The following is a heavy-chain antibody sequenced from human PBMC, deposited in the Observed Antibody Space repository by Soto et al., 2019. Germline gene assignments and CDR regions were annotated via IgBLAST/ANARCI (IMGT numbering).Heavy chain of an antibody. J-gene: IGHJ4*02. CDR1: GFTFSSYE. Sequence: GESLKISCAASGFTFSSYEMNWVRQAPGKGLEWVSYISSSGSTIYYADSVKGRFTISRDNAKNSLYLQMNSLRAEDTAVYYCARDYFVASMVRGVIDYWGQGTLVTVSS. D-gene: IGHD3-10*01. V-gene: IGHV3-48*03. CDR2: ISSSGSTI. CDR3: ARDYFVASMVRGVIDY.